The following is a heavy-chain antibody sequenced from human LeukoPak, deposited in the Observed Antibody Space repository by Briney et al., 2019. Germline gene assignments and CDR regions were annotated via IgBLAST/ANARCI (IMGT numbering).Heavy chain of an antibody. CDR2: IKQDGSEK. D-gene: IGHD2-2*01. V-gene: IGHV3-7*03. CDR1: GFTFSSYW. Sequence: GGSLRLSCAASGFTFSSYWMSWVRQAPGKGLKWVANIKQDGSEKYYVDSVKGRFTISRDNAKNSLYLQMNSLRAEDTAVYYCARSRCSSTSCLYFQHWGQGTLVTVSS. J-gene: IGHJ1*01. CDR3: ARSRCSSTSCLYFQH.